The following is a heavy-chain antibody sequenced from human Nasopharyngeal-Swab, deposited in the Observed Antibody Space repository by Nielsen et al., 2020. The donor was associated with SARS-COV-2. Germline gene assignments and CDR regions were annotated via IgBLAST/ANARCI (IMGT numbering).Heavy chain of an antibody. J-gene: IGHJ3*02. CDR2: ISGSGGST. V-gene: IGHV3-23*01. Sequence: VRQAPGKGLEWVSAISGSGGSTYYADSVKGRFTISRDNSKNTLYLQMNSLRAEDTAVYYCAKDSIRYCYDASGAFDIWGQGTMVTVSS. CDR3: AKDSIRYCYDASGAFDI. D-gene: IGHD3-22*01.